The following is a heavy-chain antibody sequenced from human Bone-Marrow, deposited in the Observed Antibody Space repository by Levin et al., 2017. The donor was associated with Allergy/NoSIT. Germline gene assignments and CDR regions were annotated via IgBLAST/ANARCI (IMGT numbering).Heavy chain of an antibody. J-gene: IGHJ4*02. CDR3: AGYDTSAYHSPFDY. CDR2: ISGSGGNT. D-gene: IGHD3-22*01. CDR1: GFIFSNYA. V-gene: IGHV3-23*01. Sequence: AGGSLRLSCAASGFIFSNYAMNWVRQAPGKGLEWVSQISGSGGNTHYADSVKGRFTFSRDNSKNTLYLQMNSLRAEGTAVYYCAGYDTSAYHSPFDYWGQGTLVTVSS.